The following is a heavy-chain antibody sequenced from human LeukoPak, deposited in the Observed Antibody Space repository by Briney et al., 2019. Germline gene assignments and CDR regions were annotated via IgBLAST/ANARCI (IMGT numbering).Heavy chain of an antibody. V-gene: IGHV1-69*13. CDR2: TIPIFGTA. D-gene: IGHD5-24*01. Sequence: SVKVSCKASGGTFSSYAISWVRQAPGQGLEWMGGTIPIFGTANYAQKFQGRVTITADESTSTAYMELSSLRSEDTAVYYCARSEGEMATTPFEYFDYWGQGTLVTVSS. CDR3: ARSEGEMATTPFEYFDY. CDR1: GGTFSSYA. J-gene: IGHJ4*02.